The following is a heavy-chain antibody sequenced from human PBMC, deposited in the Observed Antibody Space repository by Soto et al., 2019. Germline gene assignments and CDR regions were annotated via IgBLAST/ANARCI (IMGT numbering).Heavy chain of an antibody. Sequence: GGALRLACAGSGFTFSSYAMSWVRQAPGKGLEWVSAISGSGGSTYYADSVKGRFTISRDNSKNTLYLQMNSLRAEDTAVYYCAKKPNTNCSGGSCYGLYFDYWGQGTLVTVSS. CDR1: GFTFSSYA. V-gene: IGHV3-23*01. CDR3: AKKPNTNCSGGSCYGLYFDY. CDR2: ISGSGGST. J-gene: IGHJ4*02. D-gene: IGHD2-15*01.